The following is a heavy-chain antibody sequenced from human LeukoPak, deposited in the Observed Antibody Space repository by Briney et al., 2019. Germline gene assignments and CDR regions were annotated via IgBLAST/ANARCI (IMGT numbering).Heavy chain of an antibody. CDR3: AKDHHHSYQLPRSHFDY. J-gene: IGHJ4*02. CDR2: ISYDGSNK. Sequence: GGSLRLSCAASGFTFSSYGMHWVRQAPGKGLEWVAVISYDGSNKYYADSVKGRFTISRDNSKNTLYLQMNSLRAEDTAVYYCAKDHHHSYQLPRSHFDYWGQGTLVTVSS. D-gene: IGHD2-2*01. CDR1: GFTFSSYG. V-gene: IGHV3-30*18.